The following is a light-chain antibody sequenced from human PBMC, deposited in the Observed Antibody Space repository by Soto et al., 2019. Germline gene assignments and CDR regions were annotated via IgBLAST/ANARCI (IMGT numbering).Light chain of an antibody. Sequence: DIQMNQSPSTLSASVGDRVTVTCRASQSLNNWLAWYQQRPGKAPKLLIYDASTLERGVPSRFSGTGSGTEFTLTISSLQPDDFATYYCQQYHRASITFGQGTRLEIK. CDR2: DAS. J-gene: IGKJ5*01. V-gene: IGKV1-5*01. CDR1: QSLNNW. CDR3: QQYHRASIT.